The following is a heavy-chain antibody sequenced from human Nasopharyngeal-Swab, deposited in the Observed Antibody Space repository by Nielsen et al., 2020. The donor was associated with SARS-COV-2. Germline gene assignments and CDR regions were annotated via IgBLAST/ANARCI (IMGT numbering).Heavy chain of an antibody. CDR2: ISWNSGSI. CDR3: AKDNYYGSGSYLAIRGAFDI. D-gene: IGHD3-10*01. CDR1: GFTFDDYA. V-gene: IGHV3-9*01. J-gene: IGHJ3*02. Sequence: SLKISCSASGFTFDDYAMHWVRQAPGKGLDCVSGISWNSGSIGYADSVKGRFTISRDNAKNSLYLQINSLRAEDTALYYCAKDNYYGSGSYLAIRGAFDIWGQGTMVTVSS.